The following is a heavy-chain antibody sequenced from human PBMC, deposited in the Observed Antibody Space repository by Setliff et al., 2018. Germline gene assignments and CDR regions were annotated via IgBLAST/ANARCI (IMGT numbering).Heavy chain of an antibody. Sequence: GGSLRLSCAASGFTFSNYWMHWVRQAPGKGLVWVSRIDSDGSVTNYPDSGGGRFIISRDNAKNTLYLQMNSLRDEDTAMDYCGSWSVVAAGTDWGQGTLVTVSS. V-gene: IGHV3-74*01. D-gene: IGHD2-15*01. CDR2: IDSDGSVT. CDR3: GSWSVVAAGTD. J-gene: IGHJ4*02. CDR1: GFTFSNYW.